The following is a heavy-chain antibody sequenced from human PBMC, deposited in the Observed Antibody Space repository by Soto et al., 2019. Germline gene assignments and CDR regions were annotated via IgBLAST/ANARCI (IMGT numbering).Heavy chain of an antibody. J-gene: IGHJ6*02. CDR3: ARGLSYYDFWSGLSLYYYYGMDV. CDR1: GGSISSGGYY. D-gene: IGHD3-3*01. V-gene: IGHV4-31*03. Sequence: PSETLSLTCTVSGGSISSGGYYWSWIRQHPGKGLEWIGYIYYSGSTYYNPSLKSRVTISVDTSKNQFSLKLSSVTAEDTAVYYCARGLSYYDFWSGLSLYYYYGMDVWGQGTTVTVSS. CDR2: IYYSGST.